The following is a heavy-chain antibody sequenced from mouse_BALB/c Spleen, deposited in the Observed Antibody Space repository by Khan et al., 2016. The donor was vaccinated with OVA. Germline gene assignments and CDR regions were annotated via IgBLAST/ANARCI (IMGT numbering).Heavy chain of an antibody. CDR1: GYTFIDYN. CDR3: AREWCSWFPY. D-gene: IGHD1-3*01. J-gene: IGHJ3*01. V-gene: IGHV1-77*01. Sequence: QVQLQQPGTELARPGASVKLSCKASGYTFIDYNINWVKQRTGQGLEWIGEISPGSGNTYYNEKFKGKATLTAEKSSSTAYMQLSSLTSEDSAVYFCAREWCSWFPYWGQGTLITVSA. CDR2: ISPGSGNT.